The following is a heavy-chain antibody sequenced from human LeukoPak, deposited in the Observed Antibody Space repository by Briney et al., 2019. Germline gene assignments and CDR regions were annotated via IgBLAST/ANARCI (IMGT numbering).Heavy chain of an antibody. D-gene: IGHD2-15*01. Sequence: GGSLRLSCAASGFTVSSNYMSWVRQAPGKGLEWVSAISGSGGSTYYADSVKGRFTISRDNSKNTLYLQMNSLRVEDTAVYYCAKGLSSGGSWPFDIWGQGTMVTVSS. CDR1: GFTVSSNY. CDR3: AKGLSSGGSWPFDI. J-gene: IGHJ3*02. V-gene: IGHV3-23*01. CDR2: ISGSGGST.